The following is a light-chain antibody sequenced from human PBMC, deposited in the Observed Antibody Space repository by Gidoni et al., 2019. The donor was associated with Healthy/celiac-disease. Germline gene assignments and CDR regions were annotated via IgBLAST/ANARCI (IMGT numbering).Light chain of an antibody. V-gene: IGKV1-39*01. CDR1: QSISSY. Sequence: DIQMTQSPSSLSASVGDRVTITCRASQSISSYLNWYQQKPGKAPKLLIYAASSLQSGVPSRFSGSGSGRDFTLTISSLQPEDFATYYCQQSYSTPPGFTFGPGTKVDIK. CDR2: AAS. J-gene: IGKJ3*01. CDR3: QQSYSTPPGFT.